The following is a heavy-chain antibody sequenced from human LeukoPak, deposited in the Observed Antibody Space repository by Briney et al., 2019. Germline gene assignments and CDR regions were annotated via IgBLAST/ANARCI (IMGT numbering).Heavy chain of an antibody. CDR1: GRSISSSSYY. J-gene: IGHJ4*02. CDR2: IYYSGST. CDR3: ARLDYDSTGYDYAC. D-gene: IGHD3-22*01. V-gene: IGHV4-39*01. Sequence: SETLSLTCTVSGRSISSSSYYWGWIRQPPGKGLEWIGSIYYSGSTYSNPSLKGRVTISVDTSKNQFSLKLTSVTAADTAVYYCARLDYDSTGYDYACWGQGTLVTVSS.